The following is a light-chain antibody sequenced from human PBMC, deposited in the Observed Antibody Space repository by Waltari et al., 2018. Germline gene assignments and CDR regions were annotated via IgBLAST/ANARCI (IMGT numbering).Light chain of an antibody. V-gene: IGKV1D-13*01. CDR2: DAS. Sequence: AIQLTQSPSSLSASLGDRVTITCRASQGIRSALAWYQQRSGKPPQFLIYDASTLHSGVPSRFSGSGSGTDFSLTINSLQPEDFATYYCQQYINYPFTFGPGTKVDFK. CDR3: QQYINYPFT. J-gene: IGKJ3*01. CDR1: QGIRSA.